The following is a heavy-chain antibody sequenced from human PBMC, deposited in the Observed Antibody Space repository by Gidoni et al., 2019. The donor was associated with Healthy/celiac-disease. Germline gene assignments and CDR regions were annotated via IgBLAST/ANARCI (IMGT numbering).Heavy chain of an antibody. D-gene: IGHD3-10*01. V-gene: IGHV3-64D*06. CDR2: ISSNGGST. CDR1: GFTFSSYA. CDR3: VKELGGEAPLNFDY. J-gene: IGHJ4*02. Sequence: EVQLVESGGGLVQPGGSLRLSCSASGFTFSSYAMHWVRQAPGKGLEYVSAISSNGGSTSYADSVKGRFTISRDNSKNTLYLQMSSLRAEDTAVYYCVKELGGEAPLNFDYWGQGTLVTVSS.